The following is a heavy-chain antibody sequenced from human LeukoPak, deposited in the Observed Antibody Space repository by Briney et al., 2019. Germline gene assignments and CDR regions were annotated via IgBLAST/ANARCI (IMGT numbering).Heavy chain of an antibody. D-gene: IGHD2-21*02. Sequence: GGSLRLSCAASGFTFSSYAMSWVRQAPGKGLEWVSAISGSGGSTYYADSVKGRFTISRDNSKNTLYLQMNSLRAEDTAVYYCASGYCGGDCYSCDYWGQGTLVTVSS. V-gene: IGHV3-23*01. CDR1: GFTFSSYA. CDR3: ASGYCGGDCYSCDY. CDR2: ISGSGGST. J-gene: IGHJ4*02.